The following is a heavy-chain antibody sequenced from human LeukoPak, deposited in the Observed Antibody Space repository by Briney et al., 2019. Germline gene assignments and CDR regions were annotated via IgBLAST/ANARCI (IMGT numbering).Heavy chain of an antibody. D-gene: IGHD3-22*01. CDR2: ISGSGGST. Sequence: GGSLRLSCAASGFTFSSYAMSWVRQAPGKGLEWVSAISGSGGSTYYADSVKGRFTISRDNSKNTLYLQMNSLRAEDTAVYYCAKDLIEYYYDSSGGYYFGYWGQGTLVTVSS. V-gene: IGHV3-23*01. CDR1: GFTFSSYA. J-gene: IGHJ4*02. CDR3: AKDLIEYYYDSSGGYYFGY.